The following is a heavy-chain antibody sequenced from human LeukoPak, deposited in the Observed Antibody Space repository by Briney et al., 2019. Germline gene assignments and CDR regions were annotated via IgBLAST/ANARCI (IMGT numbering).Heavy chain of an antibody. CDR3: ARVLGSSWYMVKNSGVPFDY. CDR1: GYTFTSYG. D-gene: IGHD6-13*01. CDR2: ISAYNGNT. Sequence: ASVKASCKASGYTFTSYGISWVRQAPGQGLEWMGWISAYNGNTNYAQKLQGRVTMTTDTSTSTAYMELRSLRSDDTAVYYCARVLGSSWYMVKNSGVPFDYWGQGTLVTVSS. V-gene: IGHV1-18*01. J-gene: IGHJ4*02.